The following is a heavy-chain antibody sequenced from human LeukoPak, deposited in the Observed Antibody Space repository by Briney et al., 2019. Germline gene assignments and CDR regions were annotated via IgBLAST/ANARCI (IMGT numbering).Heavy chain of an antibody. CDR3: GRDCSGGSCYFYFDY. J-gene: IGHJ4*02. V-gene: IGHV3-23*01. CDR1: GFTFSSYW. Sequence: PGGSLRLSCAASGFTFSSYWMSWVRQAPGKGLEWVSAISGSGGSTYYADSVKGRFTISRDNSKNTLYLQMNSLRAEDTAVYYCGRDCSGGSCYFYFDYWGQGTLVTVSS. CDR2: ISGSGGST. D-gene: IGHD2-15*01.